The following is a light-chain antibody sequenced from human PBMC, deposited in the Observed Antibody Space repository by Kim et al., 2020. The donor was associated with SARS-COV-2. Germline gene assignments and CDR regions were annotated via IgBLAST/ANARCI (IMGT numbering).Light chain of an antibody. CDR3: QQRSNWPLT. CDR2: DAF. CDR1: QSVSSY. J-gene: IGKJ4*01. Sequence: EIVLTQSPATLSLSPGERATLSCRASQSVSSYLAWYQQRPDQAPRLLIYDAFNRAPGIPDRFSGSGSGTDFTLTISSLESEDFAVYYCQQRSNWPLTFGGGTKVDIK. V-gene: IGKV3-11*01.